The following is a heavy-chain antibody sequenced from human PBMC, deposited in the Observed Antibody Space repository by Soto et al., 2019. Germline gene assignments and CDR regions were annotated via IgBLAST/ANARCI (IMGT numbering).Heavy chain of an antibody. CDR2: IYTSGNT. Sequence: SETLSLTCTVSGGSVTSYYWSWIRQPAGKGLDWIGRIYTSGNTDYNPSLKSRVTMSIDTPKNQFSLKLNSVTAADTAVYYCARDGVGPHGMDVWGQGTTVTVSS. J-gene: IGHJ6*02. V-gene: IGHV4-4*07. D-gene: IGHD2-8*01. CDR1: GGSVTSYY. CDR3: ARDGVGPHGMDV.